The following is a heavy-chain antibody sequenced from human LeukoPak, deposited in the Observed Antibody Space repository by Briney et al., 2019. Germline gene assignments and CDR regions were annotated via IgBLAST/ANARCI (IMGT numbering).Heavy chain of an antibody. J-gene: IGHJ4*02. CDR3: ARGKTMVYCGGDCYRFDN. D-gene: IGHD2-21*02. CDR1: GGTFSNHA. Sequence: ASVKVSCKASGGTFSNHAVSWVRQAPGQGLEWMGWINPNSGGTNYAQKFQGRVTMTRDTSISTAYMELSRLLFGGTAVYYCARGKTMVYCGGDCYRFDNWGQGTLVTVSS. V-gene: IGHV1-2*02. CDR2: INPNSGGT.